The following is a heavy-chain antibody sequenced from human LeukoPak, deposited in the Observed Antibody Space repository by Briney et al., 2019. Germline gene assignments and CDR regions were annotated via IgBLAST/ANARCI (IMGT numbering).Heavy chain of an antibody. CDR2: ISSSSSYI. D-gene: IGHD1-20*01. CDR3: ARDPPFIIGTTFFDY. CDR1: GFTFSSYS. Sequence: PGGSLRLSCAASGFTFSSYSMNWVRQAPGKGLEWVSSISSSSSYIYYADSVKGRFTISRDNAKNSLYLQMNSLRAEDTAVYYCARDPPFIIGTTFFDYWGQGTLVTVSS. V-gene: IGHV3-21*01. J-gene: IGHJ4*02.